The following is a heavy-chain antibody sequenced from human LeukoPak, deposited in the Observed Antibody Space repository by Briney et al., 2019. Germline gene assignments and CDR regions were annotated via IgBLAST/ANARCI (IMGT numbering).Heavy chain of an antibody. V-gene: IGHV4-61*02. D-gene: IGHD6-13*01. J-gene: IGHJ4*02. CDR2: IYTSGST. CDR1: GGSISSGTYY. Sequence: SQTLSLTCSVSGGSISSGTYYWSWIRQPAGKGLEWIGRIYTSGSTNYNPSLKSRVTISLDTSKNQFSLELSSVTAADTAVYYCARGYVFVLAVAGYYFDYWGQGTLVTVSS. CDR3: ARGYVFVLAVAGYYFDY.